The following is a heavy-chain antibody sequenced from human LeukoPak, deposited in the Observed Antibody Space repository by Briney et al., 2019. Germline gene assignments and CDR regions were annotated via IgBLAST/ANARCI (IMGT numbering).Heavy chain of an antibody. J-gene: IGHJ5*02. CDR1: GGTFSSYA. CDR2: IIPIFGTA. V-gene: IGHV1-69*06. D-gene: IGHD6-13*01. Sequence: ASVKVSCKASGGTFSSYAISWVRQAPGQGLEWMGGIIPIFGTANYAQKFQGRVTITADKSTSAAYMELSSLRSEDTAVYYCAREGYSSSWGFDPWGQGTLVTVSS. CDR3: AREGYSSSWGFDP.